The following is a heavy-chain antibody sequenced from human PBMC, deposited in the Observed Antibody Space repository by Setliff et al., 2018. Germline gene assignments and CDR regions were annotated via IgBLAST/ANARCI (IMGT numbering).Heavy chain of an antibody. CDR2: IWGDGGTK. V-gene: IGHV3-33*01. CDR1: GFTFSSYG. J-gene: IGHJ4*02. D-gene: IGHD2-15*01. Sequence: SLRLSCAASGFTFSSYGMHWVRQAPGKGLEWVAVIWGDGGTKYHADSVKGRFTISRDNSKNTLYLQMNSLRPEDTAVYYCARTCSGSGCYAGLESWGQGTPVTVSS. CDR3: ARTCSGSGCYAGLES.